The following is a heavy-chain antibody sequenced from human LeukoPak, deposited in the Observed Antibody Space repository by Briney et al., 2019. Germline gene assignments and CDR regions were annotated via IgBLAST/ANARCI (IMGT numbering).Heavy chain of an antibody. CDR1: GGSINDYY. Sequence: SETLSLTCTVSGGSINDYYWTWIRQAPGKGLEWLGYISNSGTTDYNPSLKSRVTISVDTSKNEFSLKVTSVTAADTAMYYCARVVRGAVTSNCFDPWGQGTLVTVSS. CDR2: ISNSGTT. D-gene: IGHD4-17*01. CDR3: ARVVRGAVTSNCFDP. V-gene: IGHV4-59*01. J-gene: IGHJ5*02.